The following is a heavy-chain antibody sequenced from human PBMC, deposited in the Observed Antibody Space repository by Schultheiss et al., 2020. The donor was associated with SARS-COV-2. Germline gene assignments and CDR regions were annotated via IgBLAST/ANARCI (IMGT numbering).Heavy chain of an antibody. J-gene: IGHJ4*02. V-gene: IGHV4-34*01. Sequence: SETLSLTCAVYGGSFSGYYWSWIRQPPGKGLEWIGEINHSGSTNYNPSLKSRVTISVDTSKNQFSLKLSSVTAADTAVYYCARVRSGSYYLYYFDYWGQGTLVTVSS. CDR3: ARVRSGSYYLYYFDY. CDR2: INHSGST. CDR1: GGSFSGYY. D-gene: IGHD3-10*01.